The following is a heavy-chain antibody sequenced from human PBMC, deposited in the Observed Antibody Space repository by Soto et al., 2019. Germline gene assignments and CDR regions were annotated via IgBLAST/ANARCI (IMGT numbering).Heavy chain of an antibody. CDR2: IKQDGSEK. J-gene: IGHJ1*01. CDR1: GFTFSSYW. D-gene: IGHD3-3*01. Sequence: PGGSLRLSCAASGFTFSSYWMSWVRQAPGKGLEWVANIKQDGSEKYYVDSVKGRFTISRDNAKNSLYLQMNSLRAEDTAVYYCARDSKSYYDFWSGSLQHWGQGTLVTVSS. CDR3: ARDSKSYYDFWSGSLQH. V-gene: IGHV3-7*01.